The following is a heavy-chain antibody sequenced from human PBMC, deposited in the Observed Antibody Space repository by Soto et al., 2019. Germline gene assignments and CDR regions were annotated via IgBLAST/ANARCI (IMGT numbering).Heavy chain of an antibody. CDR2: ISGDGSTT. CDR3: ATDEYCKLSY. J-gene: IGHJ4*02. CDR1: DSRHSFSDHW. D-gene: IGHD3-10*01. V-gene: IGHV3-74*03. Sequence: EVQLVESGGVLVQPGGSLRISCLVSDSRHSFSDHWMHWVRQAPGKGLVWVSHISGDGSTTTYADSVEGRFTISRDNAKNTLFLQMDSLRVDDTAVYFCATDEYCKLSYWGQGTLVTVSS.